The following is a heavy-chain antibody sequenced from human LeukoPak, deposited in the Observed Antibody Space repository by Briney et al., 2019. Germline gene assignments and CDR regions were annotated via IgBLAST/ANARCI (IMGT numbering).Heavy chain of an antibody. CDR3: ARGSHSLPAAPSPELYYYYGMDV. D-gene: IGHD3-10*01. CDR2: IYYSGST. Sequence: SETLPLTCTVSGGSISSGGYYWSWIRQHPGKGLEWIGYIYYSGSTYYNPSLKSRVTISVDTSKNQFSLKLSSVTAADTAVYYCARGSHSLPAAPSPELYYYYGMDVWGQGTTVTVS. V-gene: IGHV4-31*03. J-gene: IGHJ6*02. CDR1: GGSISSGGYY.